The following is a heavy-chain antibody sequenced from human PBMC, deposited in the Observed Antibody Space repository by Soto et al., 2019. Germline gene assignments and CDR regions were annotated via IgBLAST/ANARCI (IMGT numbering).Heavy chain of an antibody. Sequence: QVQLVESGGGVVQPGRSLRLSCAASGFTFSSYGVHWVRQAPGKGLEWVAFISYDGSYKFYADSVKGRFTISRDNSKNTLYLQMNSLRAEDTAVYSCAKDLTTSWSWDYWGQGTLVTVSS. J-gene: IGHJ4*02. V-gene: IGHV3-30*18. CDR2: ISYDGSYK. CDR3: AKDLTTSWSWDY. D-gene: IGHD2-2*01. CDR1: GFTFSSYG.